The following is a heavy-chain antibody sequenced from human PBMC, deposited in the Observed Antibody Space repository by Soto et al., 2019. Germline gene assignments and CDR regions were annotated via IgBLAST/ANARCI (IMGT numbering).Heavy chain of an antibody. CDR3: VRECPTGFGCIGANCSSGSMEV. V-gene: IGHV3-30*04. J-gene: IGHJ6*01. CDR1: GFSFSKYA. D-gene: IGHD2-15*01. Sequence: QVQLVESGGGVVQPGRSLRLSCAASGFSFSKYAMHWVRQAPGKGLEWVAVISYDDGGNKYYADSVKSRFTISRDNSKSTLYVQMNSLRGEDTGVYYCVRECPTGFGCIGANCSSGSMEVWGQGITVTVP. CDR2: ISYDDGGNK.